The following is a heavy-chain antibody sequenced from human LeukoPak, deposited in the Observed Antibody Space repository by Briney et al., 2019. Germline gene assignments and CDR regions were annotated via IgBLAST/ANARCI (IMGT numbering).Heavy chain of an antibody. D-gene: IGHD3-10*01. J-gene: IGHJ4*02. CDR3: AKDKGRFGELFTFDY. Sequence: GGSLRLSCAASGFTFSSYWMHWVRQAPGKGLVWVSRINSDGSSSTYADSVKGRFTISRDNAENTLYLQMNSLRAEDMALYYCAKDKGRFGELFTFDYWGQGTLVTVSS. CDR2: INSDGSSS. V-gene: IGHV3-74*01. CDR1: GFTFSSYW.